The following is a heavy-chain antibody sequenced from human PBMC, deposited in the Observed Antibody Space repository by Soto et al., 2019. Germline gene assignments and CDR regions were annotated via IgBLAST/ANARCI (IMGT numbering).Heavy chain of an antibody. Sequence: PRGTLRLSCAASGFTFSDYYMSWIRRAPGKGLEWVSYISSSSSYTNYADSVKGRFTISRDNAKNSLYLQMNSLRAEDTAVYYCASITLNYYDSSGYPIINYYGMDVWGQGTTVTVSS. CDR2: ISSSSSYT. V-gene: IGHV3-11*06. CDR3: ASITLNYYDSSGYPIINYYGMDV. J-gene: IGHJ6*02. CDR1: GFTFSDYY. D-gene: IGHD3-22*01.